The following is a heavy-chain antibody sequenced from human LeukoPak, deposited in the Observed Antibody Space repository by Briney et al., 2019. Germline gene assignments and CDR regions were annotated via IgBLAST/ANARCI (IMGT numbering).Heavy chain of an antibody. V-gene: IGHV3-11*04. CDR2: ISGSGGST. D-gene: IGHD2-21*02. CDR3: AREPTYCGGDCYYDY. J-gene: IGHJ4*02. CDR1: GFTFSNAW. Sequence: GGSLRLSCAASGFTFSNAWMSWVRQAPGKGLEWVSAISGSGGSTYYADSVKGRFTISRDNAKNSLYLQMNSLRAEDTAVYYCAREPTYCGGDCYYDYWGQGTLVTVSS.